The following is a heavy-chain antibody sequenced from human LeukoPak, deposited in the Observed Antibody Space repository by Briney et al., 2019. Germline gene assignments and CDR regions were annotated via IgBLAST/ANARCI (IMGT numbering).Heavy chain of an antibody. CDR3: AKDRYCSDTSCYAGQFDP. D-gene: IGHD2-2*01. Sequence: GGSLRLSCAASGFSFSSYAMSWVRQAPGKGLEWVSAIGGNGGITYYADSVKGRFTISRDNSKNTLYLQMNILRAEDTAVYYCAKDRYCSDTSCYAGQFDPWGQGTLVTVSS. CDR2: IGGNGGIT. V-gene: IGHV3-23*01. J-gene: IGHJ5*02. CDR1: GFSFSSYA.